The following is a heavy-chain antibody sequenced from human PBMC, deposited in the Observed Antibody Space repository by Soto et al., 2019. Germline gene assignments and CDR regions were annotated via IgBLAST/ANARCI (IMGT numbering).Heavy chain of an antibody. Sequence: SETLSLTCAVYGGSFSGYYWSWIRQPPGKGLEWIGEINHSGSTNYNPSLKSRVTISVDTSKNQFSLKLSSVTAADTAVYYCARSTKTYYYDSSGYYRWFDPWGQGTLVIVSS. CDR2: INHSGST. J-gene: IGHJ5*02. D-gene: IGHD3-22*01. V-gene: IGHV4-34*01. CDR3: ARSTKTYYYDSSGYYRWFDP. CDR1: GGSFSGYY.